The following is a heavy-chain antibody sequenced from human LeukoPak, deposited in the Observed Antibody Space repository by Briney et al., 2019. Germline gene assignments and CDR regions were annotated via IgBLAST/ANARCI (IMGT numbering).Heavy chain of an antibody. V-gene: IGHV4-34*01. J-gene: IGHJ6*02. D-gene: IGHD3-3*02. Sequence: ETLSLTCXVYGGSFSGYYWSWIRQPPGKGLEWIGEINHSGSTNYNPSLKSRVTISVDTSKNQFSLKLSSVTAADTAVYYCARGIRSYYYYGMDVWGQGTTVTVSS. CDR2: INHSGST. CDR1: GGSFSGYY. CDR3: ARGIRSYYYYGMDV.